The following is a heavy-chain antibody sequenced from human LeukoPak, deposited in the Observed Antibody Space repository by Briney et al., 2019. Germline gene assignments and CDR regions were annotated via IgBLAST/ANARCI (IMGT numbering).Heavy chain of an antibody. CDR1: GYTFTGYY. CDR2: INPNSGGT. CDR3: AAGEAEEPFDY. Sequence: GASVKVSCKASGYTFTGYYMHWVRQAPGQGLEWMGWINPNSGGTDYAQKFQGRVTMTRDTSISTAYMELSSLRSEDTAVYYCAAGEAEEPFDYWGQGTLVTVSS. V-gene: IGHV1-2*02. D-gene: IGHD1-14*01. J-gene: IGHJ4*02.